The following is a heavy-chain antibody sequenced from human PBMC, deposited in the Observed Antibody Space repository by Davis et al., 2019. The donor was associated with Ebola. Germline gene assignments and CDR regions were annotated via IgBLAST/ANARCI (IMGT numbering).Heavy chain of an antibody. J-gene: IGHJ3*02. V-gene: IGHV4-34*01. CDR3: ARPKRGRAFDI. CDR1: GGSSSGYY. Sequence: SETLSLTCAVYGGSSSGYYWSWIRQPPGKGLEWIGEINHSGSTNYNPSLKSRVTISVDTSKNQFSLKLRSVTAADTAVYYCARPKRGRAFDIWGQGKMVTVSS. CDR2: INHSGST.